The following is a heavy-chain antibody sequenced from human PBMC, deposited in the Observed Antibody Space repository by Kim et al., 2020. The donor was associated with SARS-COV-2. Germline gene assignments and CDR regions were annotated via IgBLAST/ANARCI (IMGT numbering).Heavy chain of an antibody. Sequence: GESLKISCKGSGYSFTTYWIGWVRQMPGKGLEWMAIVNPISSITTYSPSFQGQVTISVDKSISTAYLQWGSLRASDTAMYYCASALPGNYYWDFWGQGTL. J-gene: IGHJ4*02. CDR1: GYSFTTYW. V-gene: IGHV5-51*01. D-gene: IGHD1-7*01. CDR3: ASALPGNYYWDF. CDR2: VNPISSIT.